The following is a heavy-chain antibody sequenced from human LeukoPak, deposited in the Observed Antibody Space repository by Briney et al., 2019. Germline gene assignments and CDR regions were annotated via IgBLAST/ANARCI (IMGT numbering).Heavy chain of an antibody. CDR2: TNPAKSDT. D-gene: IGHD2/OR15-2a*01. CDR3: ARLLGLKIVTPDDEAFDI. J-gene: IGHJ3*02. Sequence: GESLKISCQASGYTFINQWIGWVRQMPGKGLEYMGITNPAKSDTRYSPSFQGQISISVDKSTNTAYLQWGSLRASDTAIYYCARLLGLKIVTPDDEAFDIWGQGTMAIVSS. CDR1: GYTFINQW. V-gene: IGHV5-51*01.